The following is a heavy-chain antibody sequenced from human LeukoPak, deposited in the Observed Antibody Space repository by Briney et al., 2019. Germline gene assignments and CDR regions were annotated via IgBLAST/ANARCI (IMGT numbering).Heavy chain of an antibody. V-gene: IGHV1-69*01. CDR1: GGTFSSYA. CDR3: ARALVVPAAIRYYFDY. J-gene: IGHJ4*02. D-gene: IGHD2-2*02. CDR2: IIPIFGTA. Sequence: GSSVKGSCKASGGTFSSYAISWVRQATGQGLEWMGGIIPIFGTANYAQKFQGRVTITADESTSTAYMELSSLRSEDTAVYYCARALVVPAAIRYYFDYWGQGTLVTVSS.